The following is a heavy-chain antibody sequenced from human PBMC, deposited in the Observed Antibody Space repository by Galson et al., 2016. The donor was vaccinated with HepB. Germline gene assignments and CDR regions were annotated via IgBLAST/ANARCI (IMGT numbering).Heavy chain of an antibody. CDR3: ARRDELLFVDY. CDR2: MFNSGRT. Sequence: TLSLTCSVSGGSIGRYYWSWIRQPPGKGLEWIGYMFNSGRTNYNPSLKSRVTISLDTSTNQLSLKLSSVTAADTAVYYCARRDELLFVDYWGQGTLVTVSS. D-gene: IGHD2-21*01. V-gene: IGHV4-59*12. CDR1: GGSIGRYY. J-gene: IGHJ4*02.